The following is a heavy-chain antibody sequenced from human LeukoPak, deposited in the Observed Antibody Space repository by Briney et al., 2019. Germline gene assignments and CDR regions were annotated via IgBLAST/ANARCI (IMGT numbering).Heavy chain of an antibody. D-gene: IGHD3-9*01. CDR1: GYTLTELS. J-gene: IGHJ4*02. CDR2: FDPEDGET. CDR3: ARDRAPYYDILTERYSFDY. Sequence: ASVKVSCKVSGYTLTELSMHWVRQAPGKGLEWMGGFDPEDGETIYAQKFQGRVTMTEDTSTSTLYMELSSLRSEDTAVYYCARDRAPYYDILTERYSFDYWGQGTQVTVSS. V-gene: IGHV1-24*01.